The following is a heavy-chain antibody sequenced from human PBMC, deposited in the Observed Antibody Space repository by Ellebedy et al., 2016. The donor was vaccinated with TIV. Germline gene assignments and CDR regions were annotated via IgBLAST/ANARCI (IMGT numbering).Heavy chain of an antibody. J-gene: IGHJ4*02. D-gene: IGHD4-23*01. CDR1: GFPFSTYA. Sequence: PGGSLRLSCVASGFPFSTYAMRWFRQAPGKGLEWVSALTTGGVTFYADSVKGRFTISRDNSKNTLYLQMSSLRAEDTAVYYCSFKGVATRVYWGQGTLVTVSS. CDR2: LTTGGVT. V-gene: IGHV3-23*01. CDR3: SFKGVATRVY.